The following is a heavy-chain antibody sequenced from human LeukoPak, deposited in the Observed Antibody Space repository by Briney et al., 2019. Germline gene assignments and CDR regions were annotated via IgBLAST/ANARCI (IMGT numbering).Heavy chain of an antibody. CDR1: GFTFYDYA. CDR2: ISWNSGNI. D-gene: IGHD6-13*01. CDR3: AKGGIHRGYYYYYMDV. V-gene: IGHV3-9*01. Sequence: GGSLRLSCAASGFTFYDYAMHWVRQAPGKGLEWVSGISWNSGNIVYADSVKGRFTISRDNAKNSLYLQMNSLRAEDTALYYCAKGGIHRGYYYYYMDVWGKGTTVTISS. J-gene: IGHJ6*03.